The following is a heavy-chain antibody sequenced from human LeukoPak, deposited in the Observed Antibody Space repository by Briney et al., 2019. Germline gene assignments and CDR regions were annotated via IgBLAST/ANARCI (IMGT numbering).Heavy chain of an antibody. CDR2: ISAYNGNT. V-gene: IGHV1-18*01. CDR1: GYTFTSYG. D-gene: IGHD3-22*01. J-gene: IGHJ6*02. Sequence: ASVKVSCKASGYTFTSYGISWARQAPGQGLEWMGWISAYNGNTNYAQKLQGRVTMTTDTSTSTAYMELRSLRSDDTAVYYCARTLITMIVVVNGMDVWGQGTTVTVSS. CDR3: ARTLITMIVVVNGMDV.